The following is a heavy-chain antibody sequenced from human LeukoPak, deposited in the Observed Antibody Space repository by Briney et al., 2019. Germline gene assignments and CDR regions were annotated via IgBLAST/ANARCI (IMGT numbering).Heavy chain of an antibody. D-gene: IGHD3-22*01. Sequence: GESLKISCQGSGYTFASYWVGWVGQLPGKGLEGMGIIYPGDSDTRYSPPFRGQVTISADNSISTAYLQWSSLKASDTAMYYCARRIDSSSSRAFDIWGQGTMVTVSS. CDR1: GYTFASYW. CDR3: ARRIDSSSSRAFDI. J-gene: IGHJ3*02. V-gene: IGHV5-51*01. CDR2: IYPGDSDT.